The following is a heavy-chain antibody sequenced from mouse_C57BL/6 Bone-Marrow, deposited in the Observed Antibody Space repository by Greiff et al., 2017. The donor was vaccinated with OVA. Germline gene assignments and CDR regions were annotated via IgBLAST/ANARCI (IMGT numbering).Heavy chain of an antibody. D-gene: IGHD3-2*02. V-gene: IGHV14-4*01. CDR3: STAQASYYFDY. Sequence: LVESGAELVRPGASVKLSCTASGFNIKDDYMHWVKQRPEQGMEWIGWIDPENGDTEYASKFQGKATITADTSSNTAYLQLSSLTSEDTAVYYCSTAQASYYFDYWGQGTTLTVSS. CDR1: GFNIKDDY. J-gene: IGHJ2*01. CDR2: IDPENGDT.